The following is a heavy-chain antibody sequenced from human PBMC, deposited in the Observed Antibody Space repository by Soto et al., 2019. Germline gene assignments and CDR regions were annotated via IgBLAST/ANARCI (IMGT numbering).Heavy chain of an antibody. J-gene: IGHJ6*02. CDR1: GYSFTSYW. CDR2: IYPGDSDT. V-gene: IGHV5-51*01. D-gene: IGHD6-19*01. CDR3: ARTQKSIAVAGSMDV. Sequence: HGESLKISCKGSGYSFTSYWIGWVRQMPGKGLEWMGIIYPGDSDTRYSPSFQGQVTISADKSISTAYLQWSSLKASDTAMYYCARTQKSIAVAGSMDVWGQGTTVTVSS.